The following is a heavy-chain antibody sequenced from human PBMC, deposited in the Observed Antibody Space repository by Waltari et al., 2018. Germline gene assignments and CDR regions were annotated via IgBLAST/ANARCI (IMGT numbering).Heavy chain of an antibody. D-gene: IGHD5-12*01. CDR2: ISGSGGST. CDR3: AKEKVATISGFDY. CDR1: GFTFSSYA. Sequence: EVQLVESGGGLVQPGWSLRLSCAASGFTFSSYAMICVRQAPGKGLEWVSAISGSGGSTYYADSGKGRFTISRDNSKNTLYLQMNSLRAEDTAVYYCAKEKVATISGFDYWGQGTLVTVSS. J-gene: IGHJ4*02. V-gene: IGHV3-23*04.